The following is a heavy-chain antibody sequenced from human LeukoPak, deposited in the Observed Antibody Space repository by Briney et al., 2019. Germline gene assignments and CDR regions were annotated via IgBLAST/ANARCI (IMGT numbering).Heavy chain of an antibody. CDR3: ARDRYDILTGYYPFDY. CDR1: GGSISSGSYY. Sequence: SQTLSLTCTVSGGSISSGSYYWSWIRQTAGKGLEWIGRIYTSGSTNYNPSLKSRVTISVDTSKNQFSLKLSSVTAADTAVYYCARDRYDILTGYYPFDYWGQGTLVTVSS. J-gene: IGHJ4*02. V-gene: IGHV4-61*02. CDR2: IYTSGST. D-gene: IGHD3-9*01.